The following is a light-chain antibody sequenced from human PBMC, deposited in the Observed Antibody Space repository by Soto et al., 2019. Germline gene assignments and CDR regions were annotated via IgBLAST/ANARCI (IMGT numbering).Light chain of an antibody. Sequence: IPLPQSPSSLSASVGDRVTITCRASQSISSYLNWYQQKPGKAPKLLIYAASSLQSGVPSRFSGSGSGTDFTLTISSLQPEDFATYYCQQSYSTPPITFGQGTRLEIK. J-gene: IGKJ5*01. CDR3: QQSYSTPPIT. V-gene: IGKV1-39*01. CDR1: QSISSY. CDR2: AAS.